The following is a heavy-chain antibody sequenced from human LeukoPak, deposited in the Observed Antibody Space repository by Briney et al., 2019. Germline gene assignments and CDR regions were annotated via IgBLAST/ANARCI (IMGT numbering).Heavy chain of an antibody. Sequence: SETLSLTCAVYGGSFSGYYWSWIRQPPGKGLEWIGEINHSGSTNYNPSLKSRVTISVDTSKNQFSLKLSSVTAADTAVYYCARTRYCSSTSCYRGGYYYYYMDVWGKGTTVTVSS. D-gene: IGHD2-2*02. CDR3: ARTRYCSSTSCYRGGYYYYYMDV. CDR2: INHSGST. CDR1: GGSFSGYY. J-gene: IGHJ6*03. V-gene: IGHV4-34*01.